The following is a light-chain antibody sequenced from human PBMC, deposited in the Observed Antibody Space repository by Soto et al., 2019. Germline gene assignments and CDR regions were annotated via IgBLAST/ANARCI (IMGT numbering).Light chain of an antibody. V-gene: IGKV3-15*01. CDR3: QRYNYWTPRT. CDR1: QTVSSN. Sequence: EIILTQSPDTLSLSPGERATLSCRASQTVSSNDLSLCQQKPGQSPRRRIYVTGTRATGIPARFSGSGSGTELTLTISSLQSEDFALYYCQRYNYWTPRTFGQGTKVDIK. CDR2: VTG. J-gene: IGKJ1*01.